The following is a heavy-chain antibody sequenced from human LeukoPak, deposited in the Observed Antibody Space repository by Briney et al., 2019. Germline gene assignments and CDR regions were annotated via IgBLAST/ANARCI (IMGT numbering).Heavy chain of an antibody. J-gene: IGHJ2*01. Sequence: GASVKVSCKASGYTFTGYYMHWVRQAPGQGLEWMGRINPNSGGTNYAQKFQGRVTMTRDSSISTAYMELSRLRSDDPAVYYCARAVLILGYCSSTSCYTEGPGRDFDLWGRGTLVTVSS. V-gene: IGHV1-2*06. CDR2: INPNSGGT. D-gene: IGHD2-2*02. CDR3: ARAVLILGYCSSTSCYTEGPGRDFDL. CDR1: GYTFTGYY.